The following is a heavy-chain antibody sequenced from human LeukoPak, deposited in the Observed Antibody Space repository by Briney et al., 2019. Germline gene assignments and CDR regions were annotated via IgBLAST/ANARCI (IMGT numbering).Heavy chain of an antibody. D-gene: IGHD6-6*01. CDR1: GGSISNSY. J-gene: IGHJ5*02. CDR3: AISYSSSSRWFDP. Sequence: SETLSLTCTVSGGSISNSYWSWIRQPPRKGLEWIGYIYYSGSTNYNPSLKSRVSISVDTSKNQFSLNLSSVTAADTAVYYCAISYSSSSRWFDPWGQGTLVTVSS. V-gene: IGHV4-59*01. CDR2: IYYSGST.